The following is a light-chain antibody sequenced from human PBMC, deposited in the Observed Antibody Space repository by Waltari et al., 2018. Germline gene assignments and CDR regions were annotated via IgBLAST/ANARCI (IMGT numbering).Light chain of an antibody. CDR1: QSVSSD. Sequence: EILMTQSPGTLSVSPGERATLSCRASQSVSSDLAWYQQKPGQAPRLLIYEASTRATGIPDRFSGRGSGTEFTLTISSLQPEDFALYYCQQYNNWPPLTFGGGTKVEIK. CDR2: EAS. V-gene: IGKV3-15*01. CDR3: QQYNNWPPLT. J-gene: IGKJ4*01.